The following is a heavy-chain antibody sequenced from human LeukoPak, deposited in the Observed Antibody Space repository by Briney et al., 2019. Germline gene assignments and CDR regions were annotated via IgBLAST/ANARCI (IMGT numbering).Heavy chain of an antibody. J-gene: IGHJ4*02. CDR1: GFTFSSYS. CDR3: ARDRRLYYDILTAAYFDY. V-gene: IGHV3-21*01. D-gene: IGHD3-9*01. CDR2: ISSSSSYI. Sequence: GGSLRLSCAASGFTFSSYSMNWVRQAPGKGLEWVSSISSSSSYIYYADSVKGRFTISRDNAKNSLYLQMNSLRAEDTAVYCCARDRRLYYDILTAAYFDYWGQGTLVTVSS.